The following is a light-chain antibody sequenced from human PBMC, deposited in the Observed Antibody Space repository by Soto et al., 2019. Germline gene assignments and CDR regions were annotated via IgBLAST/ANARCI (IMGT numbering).Light chain of an antibody. J-gene: IGKJ4*01. V-gene: IGKV3-15*01. CDR2: GAS. CDR1: QGISRN. CDR3: QQYNHWPQLS. Sequence: EIVMTQSPATLSVSPGETATLSCRASQGISRNLAWYQLKPGHAPRLLFYGASTRATGVPARFSGSGSGTKFTLTISSLQSEDSALYYCQQYNHWPQLSFGGGTKVEI.